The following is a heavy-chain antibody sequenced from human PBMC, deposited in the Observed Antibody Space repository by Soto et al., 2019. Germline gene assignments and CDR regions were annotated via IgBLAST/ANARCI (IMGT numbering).Heavy chain of an antibody. CDR3: AGGRRGAGAAPGYSSQH. CDR2: INPSGGST. J-gene: IGHJ1*01. Sequence: ASVKVSCKASGYTFTSYYMHWVRQAPGQGLEWMGIINPSGGSTSYAQKFQGRVTMTRDTSTSTVYMELSSLRSEDTAVYYCAGGRRGAGAAPGYSSQHGGRGPRVTVSS. V-gene: IGHV1-46*01. D-gene: IGHD3-22*01. CDR1: GYTFTSYY.